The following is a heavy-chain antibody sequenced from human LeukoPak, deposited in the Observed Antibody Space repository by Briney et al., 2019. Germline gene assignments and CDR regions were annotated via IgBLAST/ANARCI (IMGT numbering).Heavy chain of an antibody. V-gene: IGHV3-53*01. J-gene: IGHJ4*02. CDR1: GFTVSSNY. CDR3: AKDNGGNGGSWYSPVDF. CDR2: ISGSSNNT. D-gene: IGHD2-15*01. Sequence: GGSLRLSCAASGFTVSSNYMSWVRQAPGKGLEWVSVISGSSNNTYYADSVKGRFTISRDNSKNTLSLQMSSLRAEDTAVYYCAKDNGGNGGSWYSPVDFWGQGTLVTVSS.